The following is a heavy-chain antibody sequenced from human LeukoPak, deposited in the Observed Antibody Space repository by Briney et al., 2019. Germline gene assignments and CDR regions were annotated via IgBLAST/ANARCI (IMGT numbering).Heavy chain of an antibody. D-gene: IGHD3-9*01. Sequence: GGSLRLSCAASGFTVSNAWMSWVRQAPGKGLEWVGRIKNKADGGTTDYAAPVKGRFTISRDDSKNTLYLQMNSLKTEDTAVYYCTTDILTGRVIDYWGQGTLVTVSS. CDR2: IKNKADGGTT. CDR3: TTDILTGRVIDY. CDR1: GFTVSNAW. J-gene: IGHJ4*02. V-gene: IGHV3-15*05.